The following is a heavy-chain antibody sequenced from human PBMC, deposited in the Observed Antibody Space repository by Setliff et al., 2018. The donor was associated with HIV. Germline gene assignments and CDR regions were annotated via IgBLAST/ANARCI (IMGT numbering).Heavy chain of an antibody. Sequence: ASVKVSCKASGYTFTTYGISWVRQAPGQGFEWMGWINTETGNPMYAQGFRGRFVFSLDTSVITTYLQINSLKAEDTAMYYCARVGSYWSTFDYWGQGALVTVSS. CDR2: INTETGNP. CDR3: ARVGSYWSTFDY. CDR1: GYTFTTYG. J-gene: IGHJ4*02. V-gene: IGHV7-4-1*02. D-gene: IGHD1-26*01.